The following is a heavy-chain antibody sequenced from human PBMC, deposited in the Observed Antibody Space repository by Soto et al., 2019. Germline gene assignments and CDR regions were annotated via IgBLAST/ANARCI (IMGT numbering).Heavy chain of an antibody. Sequence: LSLTCTVSGGSISSYYWSWIRQPPGKGLEWIGYIYYSGSTNYNPSLKSRVTISVDTSKNQFSLKLSSVTAADTAVYYCARGRDGYRYDYWGQGXLVTVYS. CDR1: GGSISSYY. D-gene: IGHD5-12*01. J-gene: IGHJ4*02. CDR2: IYYSGST. V-gene: IGHV4-59*01. CDR3: ARGRDGYRYDY.